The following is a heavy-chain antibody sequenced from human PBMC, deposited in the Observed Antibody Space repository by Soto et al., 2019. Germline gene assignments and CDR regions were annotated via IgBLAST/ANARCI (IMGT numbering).Heavy chain of an antibody. Sequence: QVQLVQSGAEVKKPASSVKVSCKASGGTFNNYPITWVRQAPGEGLEWMGGSIPIFGTANYALNFQGIVTISVDESTSTAYMELSSVRSEDTAVYYCARGRGYSGDDHYYYFDMDVWGQGNTVTVSS. CDR2: SIPIFGTA. D-gene: IGHD5-12*01. V-gene: IGHV1-69*01. CDR3: ARGRGYSGDDHYYYFDMDV. J-gene: IGHJ6*02. CDR1: GGTFNNYP.